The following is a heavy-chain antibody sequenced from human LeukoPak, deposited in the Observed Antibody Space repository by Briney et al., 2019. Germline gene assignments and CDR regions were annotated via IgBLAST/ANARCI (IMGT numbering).Heavy chain of an antibody. CDR1: GGSISSTGHY. CDR2: IYSNGNT. V-gene: IGHV4-39*07. Sequence: SETLSLTCSVSGGSISSTGHYWGWIRQSPEKGLDWIGSIYSNGNTYYNPSVKSRVTMSVDTSKNQFSLKLTSMTATETAVYYCARSATVTTGYFDYWGQGALVTVSS. J-gene: IGHJ4*02. CDR3: ARSATVTTGYFDY. D-gene: IGHD4-17*01.